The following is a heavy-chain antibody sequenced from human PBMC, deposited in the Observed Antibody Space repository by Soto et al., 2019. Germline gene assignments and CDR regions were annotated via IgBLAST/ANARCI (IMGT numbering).Heavy chain of an antibody. J-gene: IGHJ3*02. V-gene: IGHV1-18*04. CDR3: ARAGVYCSGGSCSPSGALDI. CDR2: ISAYNGNT. Sequence: ASVKVSCKASGYTFTSYGISWVRQAPGQGLEWMGWISAYNGNTNYAQKLQGRVTMTTDTSTSTAYMELRSLSSDDTAVYYCARAGVYCSGGSCSPSGALDIWGAGTMVTV. D-gene: IGHD2-15*01. CDR1: GYTFTSYG.